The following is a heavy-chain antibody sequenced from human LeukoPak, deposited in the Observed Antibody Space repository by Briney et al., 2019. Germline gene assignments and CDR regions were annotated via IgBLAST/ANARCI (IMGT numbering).Heavy chain of an antibody. V-gene: IGHV1-24*01. Sequence: GASVKVSCKASGYTFTNYGIRWVRQAPGQGLAWMGSFDPEDGETVYAQNFQGRVTLTEDTSIDTAYMELYILRSEDPAVYYCATPGPAPINNWFETWGQGTLVTVSS. D-gene: IGHD2-2*01. CDR3: ATPGPAPINNWFET. J-gene: IGHJ5*02. CDR1: GYTFTNYG. CDR2: FDPEDGET.